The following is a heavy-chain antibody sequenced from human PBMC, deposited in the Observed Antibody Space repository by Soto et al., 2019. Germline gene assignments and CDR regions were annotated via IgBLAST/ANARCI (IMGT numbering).Heavy chain of an antibody. V-gene: IGHV3-48*02. CDR1: GFTFATYS. J-gene: IGHJ3*02. CDR3: ARASGWYPSDAFEI. CDR2: ISDSSATR. D-gene: IGHD6-19*01. Sequence: EAQLVESGGGLVQPGGSLRLSCAASGFTFATYSMNWVRQAPGKGLEWVSYISDSSATRYYADSVTGRFTISRDNAKNSLYLQMNSLRDEDSALYCCARASGWYPSDAFEIWGQGTPVTVSS.